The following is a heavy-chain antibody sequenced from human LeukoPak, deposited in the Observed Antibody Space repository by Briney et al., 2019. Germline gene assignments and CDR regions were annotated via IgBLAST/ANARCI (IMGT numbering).Heavy chain of an antibody. CDR1: GFTFSTSW. CDR2: INRDGSRT. J-gene: IGHJ6*03. D-gene: IGHD3-3*01. V-gene: IGHV3-74*01. CDR3: ARLRYWSGSWKFYYSMDV. Sequence: GGSLRLSCAASGFTFSTSWMHWVRQAPGKGLVWVSHINRDGSRTTYADSVKGRFTISRDNAKNTVYLQMNSLRAEDTAVYSCARLRYWSGSWKFYYSMDVWGKGTTVTVSS.